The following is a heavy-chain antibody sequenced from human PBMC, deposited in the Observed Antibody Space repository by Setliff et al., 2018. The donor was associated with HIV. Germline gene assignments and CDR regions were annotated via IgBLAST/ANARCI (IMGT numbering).Heavy chain of an antibody. CDR1: GGSVSSGTYY. D-gene: IGHD2-15*01. CDR2: IYYGGST. CDR3: ARDGGGFASGTFDI. V-gene: IGHV4-61*01. Sequence: SETLSLTCTVSGGSVSSGTYYWTWIRQPPGKGLEWIGYIYYGGSTNYNPSLKTRVTVSADTSKNQLSLKLTSVTAADTAVYYCARDGGGFASGTFDIWGQGTKVTVSS. J-gene: IGHJ3*02.